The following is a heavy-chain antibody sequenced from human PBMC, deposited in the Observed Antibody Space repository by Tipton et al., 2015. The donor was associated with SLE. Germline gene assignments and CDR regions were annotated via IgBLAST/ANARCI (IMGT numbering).Heavy chain of an antibody. J-gene: IGHJ4*02. CDR3: ASARYDN. V-gene: IGHV4-34*01. CDR2: IHQGGST. CDR1: GESLSGYY. Sequence: GLVKPSETLSLTCAVYGESLSGYYWSWIRRTPGKGLEWIGEIHQGGSTKYNPSLKSRVTISVDTSKNQFSLSLTSVTAADTAVYFCASARYDNWGQGTLVTVSS.